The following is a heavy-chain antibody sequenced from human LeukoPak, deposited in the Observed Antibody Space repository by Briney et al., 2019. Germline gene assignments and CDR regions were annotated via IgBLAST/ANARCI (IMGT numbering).Heavy chain of an antibody. CDR2: IYYSGST. V-gene: IGHV4-59*01. CDR3: ARLNRYQPYWFDP. D-gene: IGHD2-2*01. CDR1: GGSISTYY. J-gene: IGHJ5*02. Sequence: SETLSHTCTVSGGSISTYYWSWIRQPPGKGLEWIGYIYYSGSTNYNPSLRSRVTILIDTSKNQFSLKLNSVTAADTAVYYCARLNRYQPYWFDPWGQGTLVTVSS.